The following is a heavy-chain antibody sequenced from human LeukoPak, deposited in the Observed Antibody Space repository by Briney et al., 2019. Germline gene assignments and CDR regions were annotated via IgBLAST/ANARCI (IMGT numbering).Heavy chain of an antibody. D-gene: IGHD4-17*01. CDR3: ARSMTTVTTRFFDL. J-gene: IGHJ2*01. V-gene: IGHV3-20*04. Sequence: GGSLRLSCAASGFTFDKAWMIWVRQAPGKGLEWVSYITWNGVGTAYADSMKGRFTVSRDNVKNSLFLQMDSLRAEDTALYYCARSMTTVTTRFFDLWGRGTLVTVSS. CDR1: GFTFDKAW. CDR2: ITWNGVGT.